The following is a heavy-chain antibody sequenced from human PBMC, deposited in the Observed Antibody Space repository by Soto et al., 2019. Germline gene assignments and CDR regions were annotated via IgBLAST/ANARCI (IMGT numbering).Heavy chain of an antibody. J-gene: IGHJ4*02. D-gene: IGHD3-10*01. Sequence: SETLSLTCAVYGDSISSNKWWTWARQSPGKGLEWIGEVHHSGRTNYNPSLRSRVTISIDKSKNHFSLKLNSVTAADTAIYFCARLVYDTRLNYMYFDFWGQGALVTVSS. V-gene: IGHV4-4*02. CDR1: GDSISSNKW. CDR2: VHHSGRT. CDR3: ARLVYDTRLNYMYFDF.